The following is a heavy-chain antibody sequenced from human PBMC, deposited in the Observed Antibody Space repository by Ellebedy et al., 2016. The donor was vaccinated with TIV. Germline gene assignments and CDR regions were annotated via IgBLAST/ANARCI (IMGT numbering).Heavy chain of an antibody. D-gene: IGHD1-26*01. J-gene: IGHJ6*02. CDR2: INHSGST. CDR3: ARDLDSGSYWLPYYYYYGMDV. CDR1: GGSFSGYY. Sequence: SETLSLTXAVYGGSFSGYYWSWIRQTPGKGLEWIGEINHSGSTNYNPSLKSRVTISVDTSKNQFSLKLSSVTAADTAVYYCARDLDSGSYWLPYYYYYGMDVWGQGTTVTVSS. V-gene: IGHV4-34*01.